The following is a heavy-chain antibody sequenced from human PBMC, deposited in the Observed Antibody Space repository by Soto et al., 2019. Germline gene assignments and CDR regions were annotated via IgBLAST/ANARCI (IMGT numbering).Heavy chain of an antibody. Sequence: QVQLQESGPGLVKPSDTLSLTCTVSGDPLSSGSYYWSWIRQSPGKRLEWIAYIYYTGTTKYNPSPKGRVTIPVDTSKNQYSLRLTSVTVAHSAVYYCASAASPYFHLLSAFHPWSQGTLITVSA. CDR3: ASAASPYFHLLSAFHP. CDR1: GDPLSSGSYY. CDR2: IYYTGTT. V-gene: IGHV4-61*01. D-gene: IGHD3-9*01. J-gene: IGHJ5*02.